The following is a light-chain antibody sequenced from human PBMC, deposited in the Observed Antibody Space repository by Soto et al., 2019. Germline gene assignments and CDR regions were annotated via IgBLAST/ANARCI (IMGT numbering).Light chain of an antibody. CDR2: GIS. J-gene: IGLJ1*01. CDR1: SSNIGAGYD. Sequence: QSVLTQPPSVSGAPGQRVTISCPGSSSNIGAGYDVHWYQQLPGTAPKLLIFGISNRPSGVPDRFSGSKSGTSASLAITGLQAEDEADYYCHSYDSSLSGSYVFGTGTKVTVL. V-gene: IGLV1-40*01. CDR3: HSYDSSLSGSYV.